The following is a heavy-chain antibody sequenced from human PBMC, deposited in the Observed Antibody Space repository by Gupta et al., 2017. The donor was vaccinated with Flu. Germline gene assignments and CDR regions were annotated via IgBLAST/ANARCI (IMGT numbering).Heavy chain of an antibody. V-gene: IGHV2-70*04. CDR3: ARMAPDRYGLFDY. J-gene: IGHJ4*02. Sequence: VTLKESGPALVKPSQTLTLPCTLSGFSLTTYGMRVNWIRQPPGKALEWLARIDWDGDEFYNAALRTRLTISKDTSRNQVVLSMTNVDPVDKATYVCARMAPDRYGLFDYWGQGTLVTVSS. CDR1: GFSLTTYGMR. CDR2: IDWDGDE. D-gene: IGHD3-10*01.